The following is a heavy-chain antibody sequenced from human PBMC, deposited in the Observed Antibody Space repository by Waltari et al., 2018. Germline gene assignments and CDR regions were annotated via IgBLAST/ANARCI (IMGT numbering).Heavy chain of an antibody. CDR2: ISGSGGST. J-gene: IGHJ6*02. Sequence: SGFTFSSYAMSWVRQAPGKGLEWVSAISGSGGSTYYADSVKGRFTISRDNSKNTLYLQMNSLRAEDTAVYYCAKEKSITGDHYYYYYGMDVWGQGTTVTVSS. D-gene: IGHD7-27*01. CDR1: GFTFSSYA. V-gene: IGHV3-23*01. CDR3: AKEKSITGDHYYYYYGMDV.